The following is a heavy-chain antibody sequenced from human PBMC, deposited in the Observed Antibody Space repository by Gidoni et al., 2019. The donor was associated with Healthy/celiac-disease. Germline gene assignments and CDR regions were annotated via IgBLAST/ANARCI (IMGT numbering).Heavy chain of an antibody. CDR1: GFTFSSYD. CDR2: IGNAGDT. V-gene: IGHV3-13*01. J-gene: IGHJ2*01. Sequence: EVQLVEAGGGWVQPGESLRHSCAACGFTFSSYDRHWVRQATGKGLVWVSAIGNAGDTYYPLSVNGRFPCSRVTAKNSLYLQMNSLRPGVTAVYYCARFRALGIVLAKPNLYFDLWGRGTLVTVSS. D-gene: IGHD6-19*01. CDR3: ARFRALGIVLAKPNLYFDL.